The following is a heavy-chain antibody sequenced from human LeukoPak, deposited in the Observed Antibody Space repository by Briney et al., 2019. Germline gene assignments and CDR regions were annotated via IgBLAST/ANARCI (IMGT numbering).Heavy chain of an antibody. J-gene: IGHJ4*02. D-gene: IGHD5-18*01. CDR1: GFTFSSYI. CDR3: ARAPRSYGFEFDY. Sequence: GGSLRLSCAASGFTFSSYIMNWVRQAPGKGLEWVSYISSSSSTIYYADSVKGRFTISRDNAKNSLYLQMNSLRDEDTAVYYCARAPRSYGFEFDYWGQGTLVTVSS. V-gene: IGHV3-48*02. CDR2: ISSSSSTI.